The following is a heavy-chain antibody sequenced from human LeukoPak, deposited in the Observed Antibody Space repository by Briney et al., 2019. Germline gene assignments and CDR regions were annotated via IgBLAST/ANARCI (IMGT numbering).Heavy chain of an antibody. J-gene: IGHJ3*02. D-gene: IGHD3-10*01. CDR2: ISWNSGSI. CDR3: AKDIGGGTGAFDI. CDR1: GFTFADYA. Sequence: GGSLRLSCAASGFTFADYAMHWVRQAPGKGLEWVSGISWNSGSIGYADSVKGRFTISRDNAKNSLYLQMNSLRAEDTALYYCAKDIGGGTGAFDIWGQGTMVTVSS. V-gene: IGHV3-9*01.